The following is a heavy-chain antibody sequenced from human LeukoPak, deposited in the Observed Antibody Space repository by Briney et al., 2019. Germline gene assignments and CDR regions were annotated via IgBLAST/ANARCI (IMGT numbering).Heavy chain of an antibody. D-gene: IGHD3-22*01. CDR3: ARIPHYYDSSGYYFDY. J-gene: IGHJ4*02. CDR1: GGSISSSSYY. CDR2: IYYSGST. V-gene: IGHV4-39*01. Sequence: ASETLSLTCTVSGGSISSSSYYWGWIRQPPGKGLEWIGSIYYSGSTYYNPSLKSRVTISVDTSKNQFSLKLSSVTAADTAVYYCARIPHYYDSSGYYFDYWGQGTLVTVSA.